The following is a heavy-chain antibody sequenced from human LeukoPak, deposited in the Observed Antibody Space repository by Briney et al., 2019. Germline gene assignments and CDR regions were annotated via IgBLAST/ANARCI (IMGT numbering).Heavy chain of an antibody. V-gene: IGHV4-34*01. D-gene: IGHD6-13*01. CDR2: INHSGST. CDR1: GGSFSGYY. CDR3: ARLLIAAAGPFDY. J-gene: IGHJ4*02. Sequence: PSETLSLTCAVYGGSFSGYYWSWIRQPPGKGLEWIGEINHSGSTNYNPSLKSRVTISVDTSKNQFSLKLSSVTAADTAVYYCARLLIAAAGPFDYWGQGTLVTVSS.